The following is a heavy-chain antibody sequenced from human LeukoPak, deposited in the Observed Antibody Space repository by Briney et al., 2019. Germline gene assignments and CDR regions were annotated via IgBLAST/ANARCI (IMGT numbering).Heavy chain of an antibody. CDR1: GFTFRIYD. CDR2: ISYDVSNK. CDR3: TKKPGVVEI. Sequence: GGSLRLSCAASGFTFRIYDLHWVRQAPGKGLEWVALISYDVSNKHYTDSVKGRFTIFRDNSKNTLYLQMNSLRAEDTAIYYCTKKPGVVEIWGQGTMVTVSS. D-gene: IGHD2-15*01. V-gene: IGHV3-30-3*01. J-gene: IGHJ3*02.